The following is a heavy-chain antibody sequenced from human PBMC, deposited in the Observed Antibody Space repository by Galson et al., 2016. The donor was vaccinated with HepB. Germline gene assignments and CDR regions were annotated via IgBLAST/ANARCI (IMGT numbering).Heavy chain of an antibody. Sequence: SVKVSCKASGGTFSDYAISWVRQAPGQGPEWMGGIIPTFGALTYTQKFQGRVTFTADKSTNTVYMELSSLKTEDTAVYLCAAAPRYGSGRYWRYGMDVWGQGTTVIVAS. CDR2: IIPTFGAL. CDR1: GGTFSDYA. J-gene: IGHJ6*02. V-gene: IGHV1-69*06. D-gene: IGHD3-10*01. CDR3: AAAPRYGSGRYWRYGMDV.